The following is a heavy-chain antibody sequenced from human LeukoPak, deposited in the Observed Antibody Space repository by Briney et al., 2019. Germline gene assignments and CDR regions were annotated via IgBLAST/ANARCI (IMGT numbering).Heavy chain of an antibody. D-gene: IGHD6-13*01. V-gene: IGHV4-59*08. CDR2: IYYSGST. J-gene: IGHJ5*02. Sequence: SETLSLTCTVSGGSISSYYWSWIRQPPGKGLEWIGYIYYSGSTNYNPSLKSRVTISVDTSKNQFSLKLSSVTAADTAVYYCARLGIAAAANWFDPWDQGTLVTVSS. CDR1: GGSISSYY. CDR3: ARLGIAAAANWFDP.